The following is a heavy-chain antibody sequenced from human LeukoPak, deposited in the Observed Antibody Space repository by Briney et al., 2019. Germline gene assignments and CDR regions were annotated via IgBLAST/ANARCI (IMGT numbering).Heavy chain of an antibody. CDR3: ARLPFDSSGYSPYFYYGMGV. CDR2: IYPGDSDT. D-gene: IGHD3-22*01. J-gene: IGHJ6*02. CDR1: GYSFTSYW. V-gene: IGHV5-51*01. Sequence: GESLKISCKGSGYSFTSYWIGWVRQMPGKGLEWMGIIYPGDSDTRYSPSFQGQVTISADKSISTAYLQWSSLKASDTAMYYCARLPFDSSGYSPYFYYGMGVWGQGTTVTVSS.